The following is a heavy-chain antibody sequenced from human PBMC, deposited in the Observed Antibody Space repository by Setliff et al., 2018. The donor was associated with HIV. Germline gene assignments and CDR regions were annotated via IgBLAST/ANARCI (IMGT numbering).Heavy chain of an antibody. Sequence: PSETLSLTCGVSGYSISSGYYWGWIRQPPGKGLEWIGEINHDRTTNYNPSLKSRVTISVDTSNNQFSLSLRSVTAADTAIYYCARSIHGGGSEPFDTWGQGILVTVSS. CDR3: ARSIHGGGSEPFDT. D-gene: IGHD3-10*01. V-gene: IGHV4-38-2*01. CDR1: GYSISSGYY. J-gene: IGHJ5*02. CDR2: INHDRTT.